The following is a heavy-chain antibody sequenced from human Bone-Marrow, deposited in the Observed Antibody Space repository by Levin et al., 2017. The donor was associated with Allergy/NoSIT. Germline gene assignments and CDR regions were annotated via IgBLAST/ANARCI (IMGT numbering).Heavy chain of an antibody. CDR2: VTSPSDIT. D-gene: IGHD1-26*01. Sequence: PGGSLRLSCAASGFTFSNFAMSWVRQAPGKGLEWVSIVTSPSDITHYADSVTGRFSISRDNAKNTLYLKMNSLRTEGTAVYYCVKDYRTGCYDPFDSWGQGTLVTVSS. J-gene: IGHJ4*02. CDR1: GFTFSNFA. CDR3: VKDYRTGCYDPFDS. V-gene: IGHV3-23*01.